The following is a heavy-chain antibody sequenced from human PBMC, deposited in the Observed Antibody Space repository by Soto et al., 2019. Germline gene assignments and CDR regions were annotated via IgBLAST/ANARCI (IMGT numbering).Heavy chain of an antibody. D-gene: IGHD3-3*01. Sequence: AASVKVSCKASGYTFTSYGISWVRQAPGQGLEWMGGIIPIFGTANYAQKFQGRVTITADESTSTAYMELSSLRSEDTAVYYCASASDFWSGYYRVAFDIWGQGTMVTVSS. CDR3: ASASDFWSGYYRVAFDI. V-gene: IGHV1-69*13. J-gene: IGHJ3*02. CDR2: IIPIFGTA. CDR1: GYTFTSYG.